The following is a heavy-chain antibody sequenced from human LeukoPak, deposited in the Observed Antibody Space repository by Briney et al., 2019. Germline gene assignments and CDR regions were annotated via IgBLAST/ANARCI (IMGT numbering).Heavy chain of an antibody. V-gene: IGHV3-30-3*01. CDR2: ISYDGSNK. CDR3: ARDIGVVIPTWAFDI. J-gene: IGHJ3*02. D-gene: IGHD3-3*01. Sequence: GRSLRLSCAASGFTFSSYAMHWVRQAPGKGLEWMAVISYDGSNKYYADSVKGRFTISRDNSKNTLYLQMNSLRAEDTAVYYCARDIGVVIPTWAFDIWGQGTMVTVSS. CDR1: GFTFSSYA.